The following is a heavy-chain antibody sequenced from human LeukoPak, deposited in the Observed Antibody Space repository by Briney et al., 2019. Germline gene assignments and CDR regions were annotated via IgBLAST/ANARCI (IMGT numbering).Heavy chain of an antibody. J-gene: IGHJ4*02. V-gene: IGHV3-23*01. CDR1: GFTFSSYA. CDR2: ISGSGGST. Sequence: GGSLRLSCAASGFTFSSYAMSWVRQAPGKGLEWVSAISGSGGSTYYADSVKGRFTISRDNSKNTLYLQMNSLRAEDTAVYYCAIDISGYSYARYFDYWGQGTLVTVSS. D-gene: IGHD5-18*01. CDR3: AIDISGYSYARYFDY.